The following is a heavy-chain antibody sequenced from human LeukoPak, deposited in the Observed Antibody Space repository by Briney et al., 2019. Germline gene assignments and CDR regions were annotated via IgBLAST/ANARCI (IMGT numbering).Heavy chain of an antibody. CDR1: NGSFSGYY. D-gene: IGHD3-10*01. V-gene: IGHV4-34*01. CDR2: IHRAGNT. Sequence: SETLSLTCGVYNGSFSGYYWTWIRQPPGKGLEWIGEIHRAGNTNYNPSLRGRVTISVDWSNNHVYLTLNSVTAADTAVYYCAASLWFGINPEYWGQGTLVTVSS. J-gene: IGHJ4*02. CDR3: AASLWFGINPEY.